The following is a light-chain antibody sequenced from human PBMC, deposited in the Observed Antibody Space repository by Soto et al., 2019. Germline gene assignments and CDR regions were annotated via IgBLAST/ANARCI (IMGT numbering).Light chain of an antibody. CDR1: ISNIGGNT. Sequence: QSVLTQPPSASGTPGQRVTISCSGSISNIGGNTVNWYQQLPGTAPKLLMYTNNQRPSGVPDRFSGSKSGTSASLAISGLQSEDEADYYCAAWDDSLNGVVFVGGTKLTVL. CDR2: TNN. J-gene: IGLJ2*01. CDR3: AAWDDSLNGVV. V-gene: IGLV1-44*01.